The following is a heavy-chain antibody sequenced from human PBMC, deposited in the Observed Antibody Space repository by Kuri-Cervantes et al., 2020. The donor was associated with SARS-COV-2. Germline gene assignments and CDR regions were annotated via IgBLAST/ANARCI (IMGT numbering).Heavy chain of an antibody. CDR1: GFTFSSYA. CDR2: ISYDGSNK. V-gene: IGHV3-30-3*01. D-gene: IGHD3/OR15-3a*01. CDR3: ARVGLNYHNHGTGDMGFDH. J-gene: IGHJ4*02. Sequence: GESLKISCAASGFTFSSYAMHWVRQAPGKGLEWVAVISYDGSNKYYADSVKGRLTISRDNSKNTLPLEMNSLRPEDTALYYCARVGLNYHNHGTGDMGFDHWGQGTLVTVSS.